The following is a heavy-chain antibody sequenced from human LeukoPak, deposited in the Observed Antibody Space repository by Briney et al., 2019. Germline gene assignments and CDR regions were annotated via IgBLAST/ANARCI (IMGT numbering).Heavy chain of an antibody. D-gene: IGHD3-22*01. Sequence: SQTLSLTCAISGDSVSSNSATWHWIRQSPSRGLEWLARTYFRSKWIYDYAPSLKSRLTISPAASKTQFALQLSSVPPEDTAVYFCARAGRGYYDYWGQGTLATVSS. CDR2: TYFRSKWIY. V-gene: IGHV6-1*01. CDR3: ARAGRGYYDY. J-gene: IGHJ4*02. CDR1: GDSVSSNSAT.